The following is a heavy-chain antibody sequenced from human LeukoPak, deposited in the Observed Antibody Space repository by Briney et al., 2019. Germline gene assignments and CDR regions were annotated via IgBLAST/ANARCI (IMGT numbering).Heavy chain of an antibody. Sequence: PGGSLRLSCAASGFTFSTYWMTWVRQAPGKGLEWVANIKEDGSKKYYVDSVRGLFTISRDNAKNSLYLEMNSLRAEDTALYFCARGTSDARYYFDCWGQGTLVTVSS. D-gene: IGHD1-1*01. CDR1: GFTFSTYW. V-gene: IGHV3-7*03. J-gene: IGHJ4*02. CDR2: IKEDGSKK. CDR3: ARGTSDARYYFDC.